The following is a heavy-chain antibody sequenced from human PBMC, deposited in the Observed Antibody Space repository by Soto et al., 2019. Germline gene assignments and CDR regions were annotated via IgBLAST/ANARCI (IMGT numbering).Heavy chain of an antibody. CDR2: ISYSGST. CDR3: ARVQSTSWGYYYAVDV. D-gene: IGHD2-2*01. CDR1: GGSISSYY. V-gene: IGHV4-59*01. Sequence: SETLSLTCSVSGGSISSYYWNWIRQSPGKGLEWIGFISYSGSTNYNPALTSRVTISVDTSKDQFSLRLSSVTAADTAVYYCARVQSTSWGYYYAVDVWGQGTTVTVSS. J-gene: IGHJ6*02.